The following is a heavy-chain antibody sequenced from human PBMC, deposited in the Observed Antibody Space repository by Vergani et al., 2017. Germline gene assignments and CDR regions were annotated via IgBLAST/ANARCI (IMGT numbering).Heavy chain of an antibody. J-gene: IGHJ5*02. V-gene: IGHV3-33*01. CDR3: ARDLRLLYNRFDP. D-gene: IGHD1-14*01. Sequence: QVQLVESGGGVVQPGRSLRLSCAASGFTFNQYGMNWVRQAPGKGLEWVAVTWYDGNNKQYADSVKGRFTISRDNSKSTMYLQMNSLRDEDTCVYYCARDLRLLYNRFDPWGQGTLVAVSS. CDR2: TWYDGNNK. CDR1: GFTFNQYG.